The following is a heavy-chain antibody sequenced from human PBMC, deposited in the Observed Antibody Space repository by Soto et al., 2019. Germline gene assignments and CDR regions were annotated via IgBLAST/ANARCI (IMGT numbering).Heavy chain of an antibody. CDR1: GFTFSSYA. Sequence: PGGSLRLSCAASGFTFSSYAMHWVRQAPGKGLEWVAVISYDGSNKYYADSVKGRSTISRDNSKNTLYLQMNSLRAEDTAVYYCARGSEVGATLSYYYYGMDVWGQGTTVTVSS. J-gene: IGHJ6*02. CDR3: ARGSEVGATLSYYYYGMDV. V-gene: IGHV3-30-3*01. D-gene: IGHD1-26*01. CDR2: ISYDGSNK.